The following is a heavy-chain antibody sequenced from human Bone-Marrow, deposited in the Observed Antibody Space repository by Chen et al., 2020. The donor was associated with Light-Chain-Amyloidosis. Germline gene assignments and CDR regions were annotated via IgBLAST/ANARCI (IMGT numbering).Heavy chain of an antibody. CDR3: ARRRDGYNFDY. J-gene: IGHJ4*02. D-gene: IGHD5-12*01. CDR1: GYTFPNYW. Sequence: EVQLEQSGPEVKKPGESLKIPCKGSGYTFPNYWIGWVRQMPGKGLEWMGVIYPDDSDARYSPSFEGQVTISADKSITTAYLQWRSLKASDIAMYYCARRRDGYNFDYWGQGTLVTVSS. CDR2: IYPDDSDA. V-gene: IGHV5-51*01.